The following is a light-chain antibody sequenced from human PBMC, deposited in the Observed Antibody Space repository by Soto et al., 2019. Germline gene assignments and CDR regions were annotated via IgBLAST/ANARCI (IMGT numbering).Light chain of an antibody. V-gene: IGKV3D-20*02. J-gene: IGKJ5*01. Sequence: EIVLTQSPVTLSLSPGERATLSCRASHTISSSYLAWYQQKPGQAPRLLMYGISRRATGIPARFSGSGSGTDFTLTISSLEPEDFAVYYCQQRSNWQITFGQGTRL. CDR1: HTISSSY. CDR3: QQRSNWQIT. CDR2: GIS.